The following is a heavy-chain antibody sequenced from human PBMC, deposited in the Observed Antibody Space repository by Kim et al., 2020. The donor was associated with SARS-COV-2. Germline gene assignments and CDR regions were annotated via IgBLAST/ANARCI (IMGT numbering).Heavy chain of an antibody. V-gene: IGHV3-21*01. Sequence: GGSLRLSCAASGFTFSSYSMNWVRQAPGKGLEWVSSISSSSSYIYYADSVKGRFTISRDNAKNSLYLQMNSLRAEDTAVYYCARGGRVGATGDYWGQGTLVTVSS. J-gene: IGHJ4*02. CDR1: GFTFSSYS. CDR3: ARGGRVGATGDY. D-gene: IGHD1-26*01. CDR2: ISSSSSYI.